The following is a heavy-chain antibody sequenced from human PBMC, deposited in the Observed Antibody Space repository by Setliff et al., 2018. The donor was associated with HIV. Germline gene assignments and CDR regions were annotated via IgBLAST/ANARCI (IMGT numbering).Heavy chain of an antibody. Sequence: SLTCAVYGGSFSGYYWNWIRQPPGKGLEWIGEINHSGSTNCNPSLKSRVTISVDTSKNQFSLKLNSVTAADTAVYYCARGTFSGPDYWGQGTLVTVSS. V-gene: IGHV4-34*01. CDR1: GGSFSGYY. CDR3: ARGTFSGPDY. J-gene: IGHJ4*02. CDR2: INHSGST. D-gene: IGHD1-26*01.